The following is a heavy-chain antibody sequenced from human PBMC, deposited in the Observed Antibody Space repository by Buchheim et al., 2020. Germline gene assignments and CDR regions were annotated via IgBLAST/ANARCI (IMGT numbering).Heavy chain of an antibody. CDR2: IFYSGST. V-gene: IGHV4-59*01. CDR3: ARLGQAYYYYIDV. Sequence: QVQLQESGPGLVKPSETLSLTCTVSGGSISGYYWGWIRQPPGKGLEWIGYIFYSGSTDYSPSLKSRVTMSVDMSKKQFSLTLRSVTAADTAVYYCARLGQAYYYYIDVWGKGTT. J-gene: IGHJ6*03. CDR1: GGSISGYY.